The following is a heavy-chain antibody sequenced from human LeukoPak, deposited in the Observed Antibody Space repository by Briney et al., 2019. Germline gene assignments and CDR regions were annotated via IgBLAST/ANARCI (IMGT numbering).Heavy chain of an antibody. V-gene: IGHV3-13*01. Sequence: GGSLRLSCTASGLTLGGHDMHWVRQTTGEGLEWVAAVSSGHHAFYAGSVKGRFTVSREDTKNSLYLQMNSLRAGDTAVYYCVREARGYHYTYFDYWGQGSLVTVSS. CDR2: VSSGHHA. CDR1: GLTLGGHD. J-gene: IGHJ4*02. CDR3: VREARGYHYTYFDY. D-gene: IGHD5-18*01.